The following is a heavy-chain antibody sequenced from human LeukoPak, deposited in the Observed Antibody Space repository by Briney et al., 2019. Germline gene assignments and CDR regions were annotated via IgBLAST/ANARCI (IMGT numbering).Heavy chain of an antibody. CDR1: GGSISSGGYY. D-gene: IGHD4-17*01. J-gene: IGHJ4*02. V-gene: IGHV4-31*03. Sequence: PSDTLSLTCTVSGGSISSGGYYWSWIRQHPGKGLEWIGYIYYSGSTYYNPSLKSRVTISVDTSKNQFSLKLSSVTAADTAVYYCARVPTVTTGVDYWGQGTLVTVSS. CDR3: ARVPTVTTGVDY. CDR2: IYYSGST.